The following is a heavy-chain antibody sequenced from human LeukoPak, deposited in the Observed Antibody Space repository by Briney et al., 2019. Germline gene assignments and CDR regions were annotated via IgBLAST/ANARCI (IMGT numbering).Heavy chain of an antibody. Sequence: GGSLRLSCAASGFTVSANYMSWVRQAPGKGLEWVAVIYSGGSTDYADSVKGRFTISRDNSKNTMHLQTNSLRDEDTAVYYCTRGNAIAAAALYWGQGTLVTVSS. D-gene: IGHD6-13*01. CDR2: IYSGGST. V-gene: IGHV3-53*01. CDR3: TRGNAIAAAALY. J-gene: IGHJ4*02. CDR1: GFTVSANY.